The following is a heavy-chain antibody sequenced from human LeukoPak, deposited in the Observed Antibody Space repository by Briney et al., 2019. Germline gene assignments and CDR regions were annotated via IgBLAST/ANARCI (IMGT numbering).Heavy chain of an antibody. CDR3: ARVAVSGPTGWFDS. D-gene: IGHD2-8*02. Sequence: GGSPRLSCAGSGFALKSYSLTWVRQAPGKGLEWVSSISSTSAYIHYADSVKGRFTISRDNVDNVVYLEMNSLGAEDTATYYCARVAVSGPTGWFDSWGQGTLVIVSS. CDR1: GFALKSYS. CDR2: ISSTSAYI. J-gene: IGHJ5*01. V-gene: IGHV3-21*01.